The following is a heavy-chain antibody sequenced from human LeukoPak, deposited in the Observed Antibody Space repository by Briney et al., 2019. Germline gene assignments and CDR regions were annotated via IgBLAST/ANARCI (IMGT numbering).Heavy chain of an antibody. J-gene: IGHJ4*02. CDR3: ARSSGPDY. D-gene: IGHD6-19*01. Sequence: PGGSLRLSCAASGFTFSDYYMSWVRQAPGKGLEWVSVIYSGGSTYYADSVKGRSTISRDNSKNTLYLQMNSLRAEDTAVYYCARSSGPDYWGQGTLVTVSS. V-gene: IGHV3-53*01. CDR2: IYSGGST. CDR1: GFTFSDYY.